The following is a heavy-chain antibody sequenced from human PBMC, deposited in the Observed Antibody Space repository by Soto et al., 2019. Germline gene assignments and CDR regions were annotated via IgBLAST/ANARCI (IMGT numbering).Heavy chain of an antibody. CDR2: INWNSDTI. V-gene: IGHV3-9*01. D-gene: IGHD3-22*01. CDR3: AMSNSNDLYYHFES. Sequence: GGFLLLCCPASGFPFVNHGVHWVRPDPGKGLEWVSGINWNSDTIGYADSVKGRFTVSRDNAKGSLLLQMSSLRAEDTAVYFCAMSNSNDLYYHFESWGQGTPVTVSA. J-gene: IGHJ4*02. CDR1: GFPFVNHG.